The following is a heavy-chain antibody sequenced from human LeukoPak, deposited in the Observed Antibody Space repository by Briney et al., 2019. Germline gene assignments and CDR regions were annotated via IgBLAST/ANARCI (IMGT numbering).Heavy chain of an antibody. Sequence: SETLSLTCTVSGGSISSYYWSWIRQPPGKGLEWIGYIYYSGSTNYNPSLKSRVTISVDTSKNQFSLKLSSVTAADTAVYYCARRYGRYYEGWFFDYWGQGTLVTVSS. CDR3: ARRYGRYYEGWFFDY. CDR1: GGSISSYY. D-gene: IGHD1-26*01. V-gene: IGHV4-59*08. CDR2: IYYSGST. J-gene: IGHJ4*02.